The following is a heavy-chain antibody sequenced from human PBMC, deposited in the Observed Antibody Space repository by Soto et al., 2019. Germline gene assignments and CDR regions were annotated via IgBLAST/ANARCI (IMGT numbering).Heavy chain of an antibody. Sequence: GGSLRLSCAASGFTFSSSDVHWVRQATGKGLEWVSGIGSAGDPYYAGFVKGRFTISRENAKNSLYLQMNSLRAGDTAVYYCARWNWQQLAFDYWGQGTMVTVYS. CDR1: GFTFSSSD. V-gene: IGHV3-13*05. D-gene: IGHD6-13*01. CDR3: ARWNWQQLAFDY. CDR2: IGSAGDP. J-gene: IGHJ4*02.